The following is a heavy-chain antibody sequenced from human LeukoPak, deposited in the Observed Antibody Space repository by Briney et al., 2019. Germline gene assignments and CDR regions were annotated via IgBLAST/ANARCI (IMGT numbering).Heavy chain of an antibody. J-gene: IGHJ4*02. CDR3: ARVRWIHLWSHFDY. Sequence: PSETLSLTCSVSGDSISNYYWNWIRQPPGKGLEWIGYIYYSGSTYYNPSLKSRVAISVDTSRNQFSLKLTSVTAADTAVYYSARVRWIHLWSHFDYWGQGALVTVSS. CDR1: GDSISNYY. V-gene: IGHV4-59*01. D-gene: IGHD5-18*01. CDR2: IYYSGST.